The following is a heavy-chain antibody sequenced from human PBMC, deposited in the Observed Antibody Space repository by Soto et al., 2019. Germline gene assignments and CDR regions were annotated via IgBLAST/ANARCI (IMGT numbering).Heavy chain of an antibody. J-gene: IGHJ5*02. CDR1: GGSISSSSYY. V-gene: IGHV4-39*01. CDR3: ARQAKGSRRGGNNWFDP. D-gene: IGHD2-15*01. CDR2: IYYSGST. Sequence: SETLSLTCTVSGGSISSSSYYWGWIRQPPGKGLEWIGSIYYSGSTYYNPSLKSRVTISVDTSKNQFSLKLSSVTAADTAVYYCARQAKGSRRGGNNWFDPWGQGTLVTVSS.